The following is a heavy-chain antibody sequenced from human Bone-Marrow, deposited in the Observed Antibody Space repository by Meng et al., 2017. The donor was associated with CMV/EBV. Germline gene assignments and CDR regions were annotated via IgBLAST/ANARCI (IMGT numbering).Heavy chain of an antibody. D-gene: IGHD3-3*01. V-gene: IGHV1-3*01. J-gene: IGHJ5*02. CDR2: INAGNGNT. CDR3: ARASEYYDFWSGYSLDNWFDP. CDR1: YA. Sequence: YAMHWVRQDPGQRLEWMGWINAGNGNTKYSQKFQGRVTITRDTSASTAYMELSSLRSEDTAVYYCARASEYYDFWSGYSLDNWFDPWGQGTLVTVSS.